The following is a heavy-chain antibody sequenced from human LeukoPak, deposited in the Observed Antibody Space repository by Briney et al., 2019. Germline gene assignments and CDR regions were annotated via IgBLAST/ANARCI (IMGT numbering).Heavy chain of an antibody. CDR1: GFTFSTYA. Sequence: GGSLRLSCAASGFTFSTYAMNWVRQAPGKGLEWVSGIRGSGGNTYYADSVKGRFTISRDNSKSTLCLQMNSLRAEDTAVYYCAKQLGYCSDGSCYFPYWGQGTLVTVSS. J-gene: IGHJ4*02. CDR2: IRGSGGNT. V-gene: IGHV3-23*01. D-gene: IGHD2-15*01. CDR3: AKQLGYCSDGSCYFPY.